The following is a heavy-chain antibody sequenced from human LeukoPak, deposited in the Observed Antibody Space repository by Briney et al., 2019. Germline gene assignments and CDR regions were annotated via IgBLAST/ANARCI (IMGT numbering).Heavy chain of an antibody. V-gene: IGHV1-69*13. D-gene: IGHD3-22*01. J-gene: IGHJ6*02. CDR3: ARDSYDSSGHYCGMDV. Sequence: ASVKVSCKASGGTFSSYAISWVRQAPGQGLEWVGGIIPIFGTANYAQKFQGRVTITADESTSTAYMELSSLRSEDTAVYYCARDSYDSSGHYCGMDVWGQGTTVTVSS. CDR2: IIPIFGTA. CDR1: GGTFSSYA.